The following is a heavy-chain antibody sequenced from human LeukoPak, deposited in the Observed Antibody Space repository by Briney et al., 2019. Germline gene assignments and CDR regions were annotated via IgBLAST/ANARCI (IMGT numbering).Heavy chain of an antibody. CDR1: GFTITSSY. CDR2: IYTGGRT. J-gene: IGHJ4*02. V-gene: IGHV3-66*04. D-gene: IGHD6-19*01. Sequence: GGSLRLSCTASGFTITSSYMSWVRQAPGKGLEWFSLIYTGGRTHFADSVKGRFTLSRDNSKNTLYLQMNTLRAEDTAVYYCARHAGFASGWVSYYYDLWGQGTLVTVSS. CDR3: ARHAGFASGWVSYYYDL.